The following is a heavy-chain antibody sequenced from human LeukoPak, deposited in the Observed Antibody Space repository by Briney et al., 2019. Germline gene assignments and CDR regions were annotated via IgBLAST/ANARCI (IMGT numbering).Heavy chain of an antibody. D-gene: IGHD1-7*01. J-gene: IGHJ6*03. CDR2: IFYSGST. CDR1: GGSISSYC. Sequence: SETLSLTCTVSGGSISSYCWSWIRQPPGKGLEWIGYIFYSGSTNYNPSLKSRVTISVDTSKNQFSLKLSSVTAADTAVYYCARAELELGHYYYYYMDVWGKGTTVTISS. CDR3: ARAELELGHYYYYYMDV. V-gene: IGHV4-59*01.